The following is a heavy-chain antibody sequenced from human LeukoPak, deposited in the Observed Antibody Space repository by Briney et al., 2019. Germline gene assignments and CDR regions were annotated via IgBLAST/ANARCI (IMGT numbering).Heavy chain of an antibody. CDR3: ARGSKWRYCSSTSCYYPGY. Sequence: GGSLRLSCAASGFTFSSYSMNWVRQAPGKGLEWVSYISSSSSTIYYADSVKGRFTISRDNAKNSLYLQMNSLGAEDTAVYYCARGSKWRYCSSTSCYYPGYWGQGTLVTVSS. CDR2: ISSSSSTI. D-gene: IGHD2-2*01. V-gene: IGHV3-48*01. J-gene: IGHJ4*02. CDR1: GFTFSSYS.